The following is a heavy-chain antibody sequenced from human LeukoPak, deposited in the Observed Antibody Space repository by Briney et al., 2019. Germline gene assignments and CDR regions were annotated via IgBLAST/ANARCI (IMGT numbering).Heavy chain of an antibody. J-gene: IGHJ1*01. CDR2: RYYSGST. Sequence: PSETLTLTCSVPGGSISSYYWTWIRQPPGKGLEWIGYRYYSGSTTYNPSLKSRVTISVDTSTSQFSLKLISVTAADTAIYYCARVRGDFETDWGQGTLVTVSS. V-gene: IGHV4-59*01. CDR1: GGSISSYY. CDR3: ARVRGDFETD. D-gene: IGHD3-16*01.